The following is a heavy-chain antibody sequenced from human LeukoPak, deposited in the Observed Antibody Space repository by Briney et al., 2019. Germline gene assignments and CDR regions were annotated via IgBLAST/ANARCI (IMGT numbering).Heavy chain of an antibody. CDR3: ASTTPKYYYDSSGYSSLFDY. CDR1: GGSISSYY. D-gene: IGHD3-22*01. Sequence: SETLSLTCTVSGGSISSYYWSWIRQPPGKGLEWIGYIYYSGSTNYNPSLKSRVTISVDTSKNQFSLKLSSVTAADTAVYYCASTTPKYYYDSSGYSSLFDYWGQGTLVTVSS. J-gene: IGHJ4*02. CDR2: IYYSGST. V-gene: IGHV4-59*12.